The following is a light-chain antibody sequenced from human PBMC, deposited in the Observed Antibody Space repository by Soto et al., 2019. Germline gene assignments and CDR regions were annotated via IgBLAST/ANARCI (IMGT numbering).Light chain of an antibody. V-gene: IGKV3-20*01. CDR3: QQYGSSSA. Sequence: EIVMTQSPATLSVSPGASATLSCRASQSVGSNLAWYQHKPGQAPRLLIYGASSRPTGIPDRFSGSGSGTDFTLTISRLEPEDFAVYYSQQYGSSSAFGQGTRLEI. CDR1: QSVGSN. CDR2: GAS. J-gene: IGKJ5*01.